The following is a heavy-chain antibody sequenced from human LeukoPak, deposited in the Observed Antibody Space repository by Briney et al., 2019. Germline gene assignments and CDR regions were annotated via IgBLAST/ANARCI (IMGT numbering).Heavy chain of an antibody. V-gene: IGHV3-30*02. CDR1: GFTFSSYG. J-gene: IGHJ3*02. CDR2: IRYDGSNK. CDR3: AKIQVGAPSYDAFDI. D-gene: IGHD1-26*01. Sequence: GGSLRLSCAASGFTFSSYGMHWVRQAPGKGLEWVAFIRYDGSNKYYADSVKGRFTISRDNSKNTLYLQMNSLRAEDTAVYYCAKIQVGAPSYDAFDIWGQGTMVTVSS.